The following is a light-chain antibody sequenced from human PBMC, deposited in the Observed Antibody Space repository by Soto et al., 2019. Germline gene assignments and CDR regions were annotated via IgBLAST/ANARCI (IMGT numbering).Light chain of an antibody. Sequence: DIQMTQSPSSLSASVGDRVTITCRASQSISSYLNWYQQKPGKAPKLLIYAASSLQSGVPSRFSGSGSGTDFTLTISSLQPEDFATYYCLQHKSYPLTFGGGTKVDI. V-gene: IGKV1-39*01. J-gene: IGKJ4*01. CDR2: AAS. CDR3: LQHKSYPLT. CDR1: QSISSY.